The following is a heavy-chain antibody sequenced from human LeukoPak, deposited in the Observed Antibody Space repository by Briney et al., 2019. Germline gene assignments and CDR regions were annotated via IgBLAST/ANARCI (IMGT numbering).Heavy chain of an antibody. Sequence: SQTLSLTCAISGDSVSSNSAAWNWIRQSPSRGLEWLGRTYYRSKWYNDYAVSVKSRITINPDTSKNQFSLQLNAVTPEDTAVYYCARDAAGDGSRSHGGFDLWGRGTLVTVSS. D-gene: IGHD3-10*01. CDR1: GDSVSSNSAA. CDR3: ARDAAGDGSRSHGGFDL. V-gene: IGHV6-1*01. CDR2: TYYRSKWYN. J-gene: IGHJ2*01.